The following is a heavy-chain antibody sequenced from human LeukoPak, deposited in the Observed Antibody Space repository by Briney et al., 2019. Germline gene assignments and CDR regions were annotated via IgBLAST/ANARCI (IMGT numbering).Heavy chain of an antibody. V-gene: IGHV4-39*07. J-gene: IGHJ4*02. Sequence: GSLRLSCAASGFIFSSYWMSWVRQPPGKGLEWIGSMYYRGSTYHNPSLKSRVTISVDTSKNQFSLKLSSVTAADTAVYYCATTTIRLGYWGQGTLVTVSS. CDR1: GFIFSSYW. D-gene: IGHD1-26*01. CDR3: ATTTIRLGY. CDR2: MYYRGST.